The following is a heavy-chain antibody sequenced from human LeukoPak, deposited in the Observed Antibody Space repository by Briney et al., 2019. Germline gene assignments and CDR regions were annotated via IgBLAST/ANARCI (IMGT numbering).Heavy chain of an antibody. Sequence: GGSLRLSCAASGFTFSSYSMNWVRQAPGKGLEWVSSISSSSSYIYYADSVKGRFTISRDNAKNSLYLQMNSLRAEDTAVYYCARHARMVATIDYWGQGTLVTVSS. V-gene: IGHV3-21*01. J-gene: IGHJ4*02. D-gene: IGHD5-12*01. CDR2: ISSSSSYI. CDR3: ARHARMVATIDY. CDR1: GFTFSSYS.